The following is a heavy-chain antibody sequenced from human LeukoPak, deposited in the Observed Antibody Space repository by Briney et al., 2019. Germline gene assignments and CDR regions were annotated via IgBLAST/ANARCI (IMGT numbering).Heavy chain of an antibody. CDR3: ARRLAVVTQEIDY. CDR1: GGSISSSSYY. J-gene: IGHJ4*02. D-gene: IGHD4-23*01. V-gene: IGHV4-39*01. CDR2: IYYSGST. Sequence: SETLSLTCTVSGGSISSSSYYWGWIRQPPGKGLEWIGSIYYSGSTYYNPSLKSRITISVDTSKNQFSLKLNSVTAADTAVYYCARRLAVVTQEIDYWGQGTLVTVSS.